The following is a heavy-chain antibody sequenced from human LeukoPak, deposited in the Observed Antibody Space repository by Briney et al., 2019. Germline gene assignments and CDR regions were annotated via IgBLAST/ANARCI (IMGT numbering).Heavy chain of an antibody. Sequence: ASVKVSCKASGYTFTGYYMHWVRQAPGQGLEWMGWINPNSGGTNYAQKFQGRVTMTRDTSISTAYMELSRLRSDDTAVYYRARGSAYSGSYYYYYYMDVWGKGTTVTVSS. CDR3: ARGSAYSGSYYYYYYMDV. D-gene: IGHD1-26*01. V-gene: IGHV1-2*02. J-gene: IGHJ6*03. CDR2: INPNSGGT. CDR1: GYTFTGYY.